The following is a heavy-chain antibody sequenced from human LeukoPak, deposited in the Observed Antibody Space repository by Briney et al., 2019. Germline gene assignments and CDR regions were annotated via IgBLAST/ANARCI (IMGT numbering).Heavy chain of an antibody. V-gene: IGHV3-11*01. CDR2: ISSSGSTI. CDR1: GFTFSSYA. Sequence: GGSLRLSCAASGFTFSSYAMSWIRQAPGKGLEWVSYISSSGSTIYYADSVKGRFTISRDNAKNSLYLQMNSLRAEDTAVYYCARGGKVSVTTWSLVYWGQGTLVTVSS. J-gene: IGHJ4*02. CDR3: ARGGKVSVTTWSLVY. D-gene: IGHD4-11*01.